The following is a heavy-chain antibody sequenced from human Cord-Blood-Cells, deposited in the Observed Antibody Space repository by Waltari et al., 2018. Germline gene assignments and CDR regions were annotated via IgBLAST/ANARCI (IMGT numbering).Heavy chain of an antibody. V-gene: IGHV1-24*01. D-gene: IGHD2-15*01. CDR3: ATVRVGGYFDY. J-gene: IGHJ4*02. CDR1: GYTLTELS. CDR2: FDPKDGET. Sequence: QVQLVHSGAEVKKPGASVKVSCKVSGYTLTELSMHWVRQSPGKGLEWMGGFDPKDGETIYAQKFKGRVTSTEDTSTDTAYMELSSLRSEDTDVYYCATVRVGGYFDYWGQGTLGTVSS.